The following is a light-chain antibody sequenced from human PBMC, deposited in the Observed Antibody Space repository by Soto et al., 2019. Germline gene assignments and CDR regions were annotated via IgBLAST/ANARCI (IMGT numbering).Light chain of an antibody. CDR3: QQYYSYPPIT. CDR2: AAS. Sequence: IRMTQSPSSFSASTGDRVTITCRASQGISSYLAWYQQKPGKAPKLLIYAASTLQSGVPSRFSGSGSGTDFTLTISCLQSEDFATYYCQQYYSYPPITFGGGTKVDIK. CDR1: QGISSY. J-gene: IGKJ4*01. V-gene: IGKV1-8*01.